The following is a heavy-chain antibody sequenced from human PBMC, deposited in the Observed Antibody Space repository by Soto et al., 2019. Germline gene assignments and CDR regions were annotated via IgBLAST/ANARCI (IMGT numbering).Heavy chain of an antibody. Sequence: SETLSLTCTVSGGSISSGSSYWGWIRQPPGKGLEWIGSIYYLGNTYYNPSLGGRVSISVDTSKNQFSLKLSSVTAADTAVYYCASGGTAWIQLSDTMDRIDYWGQGTLVTVSS. J-gene: IGHJ4*02. V-gene: IGHV4-39*07. CDR3: ASGGTAWIQLSDTMDRIDY. CDR1: GGSISSGSSY. D-gene: IGHD5-18*01. CDR2: IYYLGNT.